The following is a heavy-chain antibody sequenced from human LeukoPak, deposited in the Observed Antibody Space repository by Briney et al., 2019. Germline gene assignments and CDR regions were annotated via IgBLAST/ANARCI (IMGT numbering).Heavy chain of an antibody. V-gene: IGHV3-33*01. CDR3: ARVGASGDRGDY. J-gene: IGHJ4*02. Sequence: PGGSLRLSCAATGFTLSSHGMHWVRQAPGKGLEWVAVICYDGSNKYYADSVQGRFTISRDNSENALYLQMSSRSAGETAVYCCARVGASGDRGDYWGQGALVTVSS. D-gene: IGHD3-10*01. CDR2: ICYDGSNK. CDR1: GFTLSSHG.